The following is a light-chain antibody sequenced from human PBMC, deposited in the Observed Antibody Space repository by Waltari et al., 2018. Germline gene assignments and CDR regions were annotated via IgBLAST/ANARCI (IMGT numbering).Light chain of an antibody. Sequence: DIVMTQSPLSLPVTPGEPASISCRSSQSLLHSNGYNYLDWYLQKPGQSPQLLIYLGSSRASGVPDRFSVSGSGTDFTLKISRVEAEDVGLYYCMQALQTPLTFGGGTKVEI. V-gene: IGKV2-28*01. CDR3: MQALQTPLT. J-gene: IGKJ4*01. CDR2: LGS. CDR1: QSLLHSNGYNY.